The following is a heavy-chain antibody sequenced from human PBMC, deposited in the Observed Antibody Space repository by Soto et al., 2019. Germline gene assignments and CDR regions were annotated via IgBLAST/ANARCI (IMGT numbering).Heavy chain of an antibody. Sequence: PGGSLRLSCAASGFTFSSYSMNWVRQAPGKGLEWVSYISSSSTIYYADSVKGRFTISRDNAKNSLYLQMNSLRDEDTAVYYCARDIYEQWLVPYYYYYGMDVWGQGTMVTVSS. D-gene: IGHD6-19*01. CDR1: GFTFSSYS. V-gene: IGHV3-48*02. CDR3: ARDIYEQWLVPYYYYYGMDV. J-gene: IGHJ6*02. CDR2: ISSSSTI.